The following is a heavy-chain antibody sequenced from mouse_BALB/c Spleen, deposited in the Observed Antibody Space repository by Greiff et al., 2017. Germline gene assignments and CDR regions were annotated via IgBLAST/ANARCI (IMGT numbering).Heavy chain of an antibody. CDR2: ISSGSSTI. Sequence: DVKLVESGGGLVQPGGSRKLSCAASGFTFSSFGMHWVRQAPEKGLEWVAYISSGSSTIYYADTVKGRFTISRDNPKNTLFLQMTSLRSEDTAMYYCARSLYSDPYWGQGTTLTVSS. CDR1: GFTFSSFG. D-gene: IGHD2-4*01. V-gene: IGHV5-17*02. CDR3: ARSLYSDPY. J-gene: IGHJ2*01.